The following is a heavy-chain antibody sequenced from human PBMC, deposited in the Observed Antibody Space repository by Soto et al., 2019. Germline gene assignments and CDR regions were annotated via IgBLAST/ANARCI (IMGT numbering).Heavy chain of an antibody. CDR1: GFTFSSYQ. D-gene: IGHD6-19*01. CDR3: AKKDGSGWYYFDY. V-gene: IGHV3-23*01. J-gene: IGHJ4*02. CDR2: VSGSGGSP. Sequence: GGSLRLSCAASGFTFSSYQMNWVRQAPGNGVLVNSVVSGSGGSPYFADSVNVRFTISRDNSKNTLYLQMISVRAEDTAVYYCAKKDGSGWYYFDYGGQGILFAVSS.